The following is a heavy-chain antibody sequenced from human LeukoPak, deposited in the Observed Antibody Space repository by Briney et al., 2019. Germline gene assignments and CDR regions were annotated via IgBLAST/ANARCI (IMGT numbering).Heavy chain of an antibody. CDR2: ISSSSATI. CDR3: AREYSSSSGRAFDI. CDR1: GFTFTTYT. Sequence: PGGSLRLSCAASGFTFTTYTINWVRQAPGKGLEWVSYISSSSATIYYADSVKGRFTISRDNAKNSLYLQMNSLRAEDTAVYYCAREYSSSSGRAFDIWGQGTMVTVSS. D-gene: IGHD6-6*01. J-gene: IGHJ3*02. V-gene: IGHV3-48*01.